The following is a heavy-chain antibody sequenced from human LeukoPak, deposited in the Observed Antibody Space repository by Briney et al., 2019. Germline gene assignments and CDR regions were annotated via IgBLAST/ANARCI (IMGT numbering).Heavy chain of an antibody. V-gene: IGHV1-69*04. CDR3: MTLANWGSGVDY. CDR1: GGTFSSYA. J-gene: IGHJ4*02. Sequence: EASVKVSCKASGGTFSSYAISWVRQAPGQGLEWMGRIIPTLGIANYAQKFQGRVTITADKSTSTAYMELSSLRSEDTAVYYCMTLANWGSGVDYWGQGTLVTVSS. D-gene: IGHD7-27*01. CDR2: IIPTLGIA.